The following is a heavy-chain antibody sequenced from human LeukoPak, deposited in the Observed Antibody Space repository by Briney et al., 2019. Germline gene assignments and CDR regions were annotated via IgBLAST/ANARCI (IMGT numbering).Heavy chain of an antibody. CDR1: GFTFSTYA. Sequence: GGSLRLSCAASGFTFSTYAMTWVRQAPGMGLEWVAIIIQDGSAKYYVDSVKGRLTISRDNAKNSLYLQMNSLRADDTAIYYCARVMWQQLAPSDYWGQGTLVTVSS. CDR3: ARVMWQQLAPSDY. D-gene: IGHD6-13*01. CDR2: IIQDGSAK. V-gene: IGHV3-7*03. J-gene: IGHJ4*02.